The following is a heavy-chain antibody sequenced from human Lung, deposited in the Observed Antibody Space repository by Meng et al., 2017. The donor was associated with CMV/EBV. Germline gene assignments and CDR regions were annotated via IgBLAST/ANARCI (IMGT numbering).Heavy chain of an antibody. CDR3: ARASTFVQPFDH. CDR1: GGTFGNRA. Sequence: SCNASGGTFGNRAFNWVRQAPGQGPEWMGQIMPILAITHYAQKFQGRVTITADKSTSTVYMELRSLRPEDTAIYYCARASTFVQPFDHWGQGTLVTVSS. J-gene: IGHJ4*02. CDR2: IMPILAIT. D-gene: IGHD3-16*01. V-gene: IGHV1-69*04.